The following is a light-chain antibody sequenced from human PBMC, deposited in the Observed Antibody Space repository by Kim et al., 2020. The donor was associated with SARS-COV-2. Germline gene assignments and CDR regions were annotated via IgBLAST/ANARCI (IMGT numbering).Light chain of an antibody. J-gene: IGLJ3*02. CDR2: DVS. CDR1: SSDVGGYNY. V-gene: IGLV2-14*03. Sequence: QSALTQPASVSGSPGQSITISCTGTSSDVGGYNYVSWYQQHPGKAPKLMIYDVSNRPSGVSNRFSGSKSGNTASLTISGLPAEDEADYYCSSYTSSSTWVFGGGTQLTVL. CDR3: SSYTSSSTWV.